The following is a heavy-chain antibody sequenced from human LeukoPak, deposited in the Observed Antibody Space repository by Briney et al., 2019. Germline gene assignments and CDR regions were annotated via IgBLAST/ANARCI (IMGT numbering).Heavy chain of an antibody. CDR1: GFTFWTYR. Sequence: GGSLRLSCAASGFTFWTYRMNWVRQAPGKGLEWVSSIDGTSKGRLTISRDNAKNSVYLQMSSLRAEDTAVYYCARDDPSMIAALHYWGQGTLVTVSS. CDR2: IDGTS. V-gene: IGHV3-21*01. CDR3: ARDDPSMIAALHY. D-gene: IGHD6-6*01. J-gene: IGHJ4*02.